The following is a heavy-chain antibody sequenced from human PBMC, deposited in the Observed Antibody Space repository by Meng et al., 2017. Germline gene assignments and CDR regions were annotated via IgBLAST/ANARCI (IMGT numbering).Heavy chain of an antibody. J-gene: IGHJ6*02. CDR3: ARRSQGLGYSSSWMYYYYYGMDV. D-gene: IGHD6-13*01. V-gene: IGHV1-18*01. Sequence: ASAKVSCNASGYTFTSYYISWVRQAPGQGLEWMGWISAYNGNTNYAQKLQGRVTMTTDTSTSTAYMELRSLRSDDTAVYYCARRSQGLGYSSSWMYYYYYGMDVWGQGTTVTVSS. CDR2: ISAYNGNT. CDR1: GYTFTSYY.